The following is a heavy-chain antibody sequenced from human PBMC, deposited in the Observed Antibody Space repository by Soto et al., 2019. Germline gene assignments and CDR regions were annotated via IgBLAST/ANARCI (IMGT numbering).Heavy chain of an antibody. CDR1: GFTFSSYG. CDR3: AKQDGGSGIYYQSLEYSGMDA. CDR2: ISYDGSNK. J-gene: IGHJ6*02. Sequence: GGSLRLSCAASGFTFSSYGMHWVRQAPGKGLEWVAVISYDGSNKYYADSVKGRFTISRDNSKNTLYLQMNSLRAEDTAVYYCAKQDGGSGIYYQSLEYSGMDAWGQGTTVTVSS. D-gene: IGHD3-10*01. V-gene: IGHV3-30*18.